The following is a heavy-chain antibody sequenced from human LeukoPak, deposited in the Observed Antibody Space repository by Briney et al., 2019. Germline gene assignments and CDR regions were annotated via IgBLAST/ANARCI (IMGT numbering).Heavy chain of an antibody. CDR2: IYYSGST. CDR3: ARHLGSTGYSSLHY. Sequence: SETLSLTCAVYGGSFSGYYWSWIRQPPGKGLEWIGSIYYSGSTTYNPSLKSRVTISVDTSKNQFSLKLSSVTATDTAVYYCARHLGSTGYSSLHYWGQGTLVTVSS. CDR1: GGSFSGYY. D-gene: IGHD3-22*01. V-gene: IGHV4-34*01. J-gene: IGHJ4*02.